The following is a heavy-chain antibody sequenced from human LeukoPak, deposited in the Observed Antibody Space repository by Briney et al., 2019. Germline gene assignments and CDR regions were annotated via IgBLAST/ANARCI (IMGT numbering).Heavy chain of an antibody. Sequence: GGSLRLSCAASGFTFSNAWMSWVRQAPGKGLEWVGRIKSKTDGGTTDYAAPVKGRFTISRDDSKNTLYLRMNSLKTEDTAVYYCTTDTSSTTGTAYYYYYYGMDVWGKGTTVTVSS. CDR1: GFTFSNAW. J-gene: IGHJ6*04. CDR2: IKSKTDGGTT. V-gene: IGHV3-15*01. CDR3: TTDTSSTTGTAYYYYYYGMDV. D-gene: IGHD1-1*01.